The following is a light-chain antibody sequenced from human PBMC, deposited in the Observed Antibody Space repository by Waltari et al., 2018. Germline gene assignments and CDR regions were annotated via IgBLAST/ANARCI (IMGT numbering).Light chain of an antibody. CDR2: GAS. CDR3: QHYLKLPVT. CDR1: RSVSRA. J-gene: IGKJ1*01. V-gene: IGKV3-20*01. Sequence: IVLTPSSGTLSLSLGARATASCRASRSVSRALAWYQQKPGQAPRLLIYGASTRATGIPDRFSGSGSGTDFSHTISRLEPDDFAVYDCQHYLKLPVTFGQGTTVEI.